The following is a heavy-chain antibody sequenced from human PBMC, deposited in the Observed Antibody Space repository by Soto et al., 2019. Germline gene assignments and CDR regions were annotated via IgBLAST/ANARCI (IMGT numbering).Heavy chain of an antibody. J-gene: IGHJ4*02. CDR1: GGSFSGYY. D-gene: IGHD5-18*01. Sequence: PSETLSLTCAVYGGSFSGYYWSWIRQPPGKGLEWIGEINHSGSTNYNPSLKSRVTISVDTSKNQFSLKLSSVTAADTAVYYCASKSRAIQLSYYDYWGQGTLVTVSP. V-gene: IGHV4-34*01. CDR2: INHSGST. CDR3: ASKSRAIQLSYYDY.